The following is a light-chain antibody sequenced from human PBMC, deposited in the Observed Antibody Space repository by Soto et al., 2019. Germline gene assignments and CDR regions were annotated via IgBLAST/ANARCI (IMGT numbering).Light chain of an antibody. CDR3: QQYRSSPGYT. CDR2: GAS. V-gene: IGKV3-20*01. CDR1: QSVSSSY. Sequence: EIVLTQSPGTLSLSPRERATLSCRASQSVSSSYLAWYQQKPGQAPRLLIYGASSRATGIRDRFSGSESGTDFTLTISRLEPEDFAVYYFQQYRSSPGYTFGQCTKLEIK. J-gene: IGKJ2*01.